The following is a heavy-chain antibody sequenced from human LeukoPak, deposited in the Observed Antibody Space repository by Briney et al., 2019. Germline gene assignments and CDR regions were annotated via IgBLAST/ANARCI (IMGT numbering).Heavy chain of an antibody. J-gene: IGHJ4*02. CDR2: IIISGSST. V-gene: IGHV3-23*01. D-gene: IGHD5-18*01. Sequence: GGSLRLSCAASGFTFSSYGMSWVRQAPGKGLEWVSTIIISGSSTYYADSVKGRFTISRDNSKNTLYLQMSSLRAEDTAVYFCATKTAFDYWGQGTLVTVSS. CDR3: ATKTAFDY. CDR1: GFTFSSYG.